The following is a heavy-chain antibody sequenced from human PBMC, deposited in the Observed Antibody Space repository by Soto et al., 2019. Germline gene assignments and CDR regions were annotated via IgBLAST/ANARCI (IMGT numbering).Heavy chain of an antibody. V-gene: IGHV4-59*01. CDR2: IHNSGTA. J-gene: IGHJ4*02. CDR1: GDSISTSY. Sequence: QVHLQESGPGLVKPSETLSLTCTVSGDSISTSYWTWLRQPPGKGPEWIGYIHNSGTANYNPSLKSRVIMSVDMSKNQFSLKLNSVTAADTAMYYGAKGAGRYGGSYWGQGTLVTVSS. CDR3: AKGAGRYGGSY. D-gene: IGHD3-16*01.